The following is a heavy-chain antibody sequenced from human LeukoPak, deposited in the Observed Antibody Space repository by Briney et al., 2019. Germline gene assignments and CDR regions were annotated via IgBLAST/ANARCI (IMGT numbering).Heavy chain of an antibody. V-gene: IGHV5-51*01. D-gene: IGHD3-10*01. J-gene: IGHJ3*02. Sequence: GESLKISCKGSGYSFTSYWIGWVRQMPGKGLEWMGIIYPGDSDTRYSPSFQGQVTISADKPISTAYLQWSSLKASDTAMYYCARHVTMVRGVPDAFDIWGQGTMVTVYS. CDR2: IYPGDSDT. CDR3: ARHVTMVRGVPDAFDI. CDR1: GYSFTSYW.